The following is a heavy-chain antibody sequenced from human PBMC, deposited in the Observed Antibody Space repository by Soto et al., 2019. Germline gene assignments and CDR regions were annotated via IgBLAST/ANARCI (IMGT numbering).Heavy chain of an antibody. V-gene: IGHV1-8*01. CDR2: MNPNNGNT. CDR1: GYTFTSYD. J-gene: IGHJ1*01. Sequence: GAAGKVSCKASGYTFTSYDISWLRQATGQGLEWMGWMNPNNGNTDYAPKFQGRVTMTMNTSIDTAYMELSSLRSEDTAVYYCARSPRNYYALGSYSYFRHWGQGTLVTVSS. D-gene: IGHD3-10*01. CDR3: ARSPRNYYALGSYSYFRH.